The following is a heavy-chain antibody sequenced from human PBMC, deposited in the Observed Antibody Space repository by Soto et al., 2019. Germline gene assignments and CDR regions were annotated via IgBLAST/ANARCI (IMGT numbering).Heavy chain of an antibody. CDR1: GFTFSPYW. CDR3: AGGSGWISDT. Sequence: EVQLVESGGGLVQPGGSLRLSCAASGFTFSPYWMSWVRQAPGKGLEWVAIIKDDGGDELYLEAVRGRFTISRDNAKKSLYLAMDSLRVADTDVYYCAGGSGWISDTWGQGTLVTVSS. V-gene: IGHV3-7*05. D-gene: IGHD6-19*01. J-gene: IGHJ5*02. CDR2: IKDDGGDE.